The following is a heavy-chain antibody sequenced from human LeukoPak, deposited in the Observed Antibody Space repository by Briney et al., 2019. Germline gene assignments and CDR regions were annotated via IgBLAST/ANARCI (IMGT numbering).Heavy chain of an antibody. CDR2: INHSGST. D-gene: IGHD3-3*01. CDR3: ARGPSGLVLRFLEWFSDY. J-gene: IGHJ4*02. CDR1: GGSFSGYY. V-gene: IGHV4-34*01. Sequence: PSETLSLTCAVYGGSFSGYYWSWIRQPPGKGLEWIGEINHSGSTNYNPSLKSRVTLSVDTSKNQFSLKLSSVTAADTAVYYCARGPSGLVLRFLEWFSDYWGQGTLVTVSS.